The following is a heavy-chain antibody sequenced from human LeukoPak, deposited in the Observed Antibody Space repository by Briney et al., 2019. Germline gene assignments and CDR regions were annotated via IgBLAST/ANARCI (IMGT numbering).Heavy chain of an antibody. J-gene: IGHJ3*02. D-gene: IGHD4-11*01. CDR3: ARIHSNYPFDI. CDR2: ISSSSSYI. CDR1: GFTFSSYS. Sequence: PGGSLRLXCAASGFTFSSYSMNWVRQAPGKGLEWVSSISSSSSYIYYADSVKGRFTISRDNAKNSLYLQMNSLRAEDTAVYYCARIHSNYPFDIWGQGTMATVSS. V-gene: IGHV3-21*01.